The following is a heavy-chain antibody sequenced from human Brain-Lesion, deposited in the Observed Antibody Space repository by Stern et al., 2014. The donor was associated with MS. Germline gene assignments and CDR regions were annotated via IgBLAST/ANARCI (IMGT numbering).Heavy chain of an antibody. CDR2: MNPYSGNT. D-gene: IGHD2-2*01. V-gene: IGHV1-8*01. CDR1: GYTFSSYD. CDR3: ARAVRNQLLSEY. Sequence: VQLLESGAEVKKPGASVKVSCKASGYTFSSYDITWVRQASGHGLEWMGWMNPYSGNTGYAQKFKGRASMTSDPSISTVYMELTSLTSDDTAVYFCARAVRNQLLSEYWGQGTLVTVSS. J-gene: IGHJ4*02.